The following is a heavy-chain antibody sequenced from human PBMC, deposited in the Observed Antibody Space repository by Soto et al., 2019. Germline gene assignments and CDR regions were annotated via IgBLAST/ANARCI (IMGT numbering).Heavy chain of an antibody. V-gene: IGHV3-20*01. J-gene: IGHJ3*02. D-gene: IGHD3-9*01. CDR2: INWNGGST. CDR3: ARHSDILTGYFDAFDI. CDR1: GFTFDDYG. Sequence: EVQLVESGGGVVRPGGSLRLSCAASGFTFDDYGMSWVRQAPGKGLEWVSGINWNGGSTGYADSVKGRFTISRDNAKNSLYLQMNSLRAEDTALYHCARHSDILTGYFDAFDIWGQGTIVTVSS.